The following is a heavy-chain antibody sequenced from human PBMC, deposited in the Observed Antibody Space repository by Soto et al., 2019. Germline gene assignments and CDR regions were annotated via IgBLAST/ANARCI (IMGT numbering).Heavy chain of an antibody. CDR3: AKIRWTISLQDEDAI. V-gene: IGHV1-69*06. CDR2: VIPIFGTP. D-gene: IGHD2-15*01. J-gene: IGHJ4*02. CDR1: GGTFGSYA. Sequence: QVQLVQSGAEVKKLGSSVKVSCKSSGGTFGSYAISWVRQAPGQGLEWMGGVIPIFGTPHYAQKFHGRVTITADIPTSTAYLELSSLKSADTAVYYCAKIRWTISLQDEDAIWGQGTLVTVSS.